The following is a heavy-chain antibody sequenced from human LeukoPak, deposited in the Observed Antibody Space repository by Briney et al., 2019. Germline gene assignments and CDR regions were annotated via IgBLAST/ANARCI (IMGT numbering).Heavy chain of an antibody. CDR1: GYTFTGYY. Sequence: GASVKVSCKVSGYTFTGYYMHWVRQAPGQGLEWMGWINPNSGGTNYAQKFQGRVTMTRDTSISTAYMELSRLRSDDTAVYYCARDEGSSWRYYFDYWGQGTLVTVSS. V-gene: IGHV1-2*02. J-gene: IGHJ4*02. D-gene: IGHD6-13*01. CDR2: INPNSGGT. CDR3: ARDEGSSWRYYFDY.